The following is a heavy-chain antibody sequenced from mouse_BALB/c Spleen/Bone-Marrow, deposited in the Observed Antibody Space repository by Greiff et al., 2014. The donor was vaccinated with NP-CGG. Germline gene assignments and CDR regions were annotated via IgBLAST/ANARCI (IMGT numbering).Heavy chain of an antibody. CDR2: INPDSSTI. Sequence: VQLKQSGGGLVQPGGSLKLSCAASGFDFSGYWMTWVRQAPGKGLEWIGEINPDSSTINYTPSLKDKFIISRDNAKNALHLQMSKVRSEDTALYYCARPGYYGYQDVWGAGTTVTVSS. V-gene: IGHV4-1*02. CDR3: ARPGYYGYQDV. D-gene: IGHD1-2*01. J-gene: IGHJ1*01. CDR1: GFDFSGYW.